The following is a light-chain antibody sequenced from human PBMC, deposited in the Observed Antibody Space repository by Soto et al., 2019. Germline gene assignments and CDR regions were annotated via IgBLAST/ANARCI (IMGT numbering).Light chain of an antibody. CDR2: DAS. V-gene: IGKV1-8*01. Sequence: IQMTQTPGALSASVGGGCTSTCRASQGISSYLAWYQQKPGKAPKLLIYDASALPRGVPSRFSGSGSGTDFTLTISCLQSEDFATYYCQQYYSYPRTFGQGTKVDIK. J-gene: IGKJ1*01. CDR3: QQYYSYPRT. CDR1: QGISSY.